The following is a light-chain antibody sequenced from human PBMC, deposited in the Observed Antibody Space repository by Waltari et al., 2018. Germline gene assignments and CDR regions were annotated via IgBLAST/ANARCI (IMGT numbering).Light chain of an antibody. Sequence: DIQMTQSPSSLSASVGDRVTITCRASQSISSYLNWYQQKPGKAPKLLIYAASSLQSGVPSRFSGSGVLTEFTLTITNLQPEDVAVYYCQQYYVFPRTFGPGTKVTIK. CDR2: AAS. CDR3: QQYYVFPRT. V-gene: IGKV1-39*01. CDR1: QSISSY. J-gene: IGKJ1*01.